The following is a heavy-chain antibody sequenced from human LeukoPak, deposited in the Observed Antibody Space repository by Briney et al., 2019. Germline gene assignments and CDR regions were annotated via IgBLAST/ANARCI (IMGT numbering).Heavy chain of an antibody. Sequence: PGGSLRLSCAASGFTFSSHWMHWVRQAPGKGLVWVSRINSDGSSTSYADSVKGRFTISRDNAKNTLYLQMNSPRAEDTAVYYCARVQGHPPNGLDIWAKGQWSPSLQ. CDR2: INSDGSST. CDR3: ARVQGHPPNGLDI. D-gene: IGHD2-8*01. V-gene: IGHV3-74*01. J-gene: IGHJ3*02. CDR1: GFTFSSHW.